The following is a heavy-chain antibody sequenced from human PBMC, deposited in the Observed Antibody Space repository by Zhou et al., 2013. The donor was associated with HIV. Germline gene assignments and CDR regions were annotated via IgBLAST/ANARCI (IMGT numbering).Heavy chain of an antibody. CDR1: GGTFNTSP. D-gene: IGHD3-22*01. J-gene: IGHJ4*02. Sequence: QVQLVQSGAEVKKPGSSVKVSCKASGGTFNTSPVHWVRQARGQGLEWMGGIVPVFGTANYAQKFQDRITIAADESTSTTYMELNSLTPDDTAVYYCARDRSPYYYENSAYYFDYWGQGTQVTVSS. CDR2: IVPVFGTA. V-gene: IGHV1-69*12. CDR3: ARDRSPYYYENSAYYFDY.